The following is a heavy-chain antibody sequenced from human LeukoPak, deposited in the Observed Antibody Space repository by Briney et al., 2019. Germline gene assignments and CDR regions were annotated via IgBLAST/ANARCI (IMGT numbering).Heavy chain of an antibody. Sequence: PGGSLRLSCAASGFTFSNYWMTWVRQAPGKGLEWVANIKQDGGEKYYADSVKGRFTISRDNAKNSLYLQMNSLRAEDTAVYYCARHPRSGSYYTDWFDPWGQGTLVTVSS. CDR1: GFTFSNYW. CDR2: IKQDGGEK. V-gene: IGHV3-7*03. J-gene: IGHJ5*02. CDR3: ARHPRSGSYYTDWFDP. D-gene: IGHD3-10*01.